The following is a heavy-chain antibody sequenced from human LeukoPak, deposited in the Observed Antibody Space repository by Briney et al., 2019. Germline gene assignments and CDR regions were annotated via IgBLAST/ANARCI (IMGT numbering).Heavy chain of an antibody. V-gene: IGHV1-2*02. D-gene: IGHD5-12*01. Sequence: ASVKVSCKASGYTFTGYYIHWVRQAPGQGLEWVGWINPNSGGTNFAQKFQGRFTMTRDTSTPTAYMELSSLRSDDTAVYYCARARMGSAYDYFDYWGQGTLVTVSS. CDR3: ARARMGSAYDYFDY. J-gene: IGHJ4*02. CDR1: GYTFTGYY. CDR2: INPNSGGT.